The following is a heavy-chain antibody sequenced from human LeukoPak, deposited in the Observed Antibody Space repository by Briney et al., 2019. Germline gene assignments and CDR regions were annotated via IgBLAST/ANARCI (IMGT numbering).Heavy chain of an antibody. J-gene: IGHJ4*02. V-gene: IGHV3-30*18. Sequence: GCSLILYCASFEFTCRSYGMHGADKPPGKGLDGVQVISYDGSNKYYADSVKGRFTISRDNSKNTLYLQMNSLRAEDTAVYYCAKGTPYSSSWYLAVYWGQGTLVTVSS. D-gene: IGHD6-13*01. CDR1: EFTCRSYG. CDR3: AKGTPYSSSWYLAVY. CDR2: ISYDGSNK.